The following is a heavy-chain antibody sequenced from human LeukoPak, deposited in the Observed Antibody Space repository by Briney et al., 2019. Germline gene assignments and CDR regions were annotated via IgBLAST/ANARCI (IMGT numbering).Heavy chain of an antibody. Sequence: SETLPLTCAVSGGSISSNSYYWGWIRQPPGKGLEWIGSIYYSGSTYYNPSLKSRVTISVDTSKNQFSLKLSSVTAADTAVYYCARTAQTGTMDYWGQGTLVTVSS. CDR1: GGSISSNSYY. V-gene: IGHV4-39*07. J-gene: IGHJ4*02. CDR2: IYYSGST. CDR3: ARTAQTGTMDY. D-gene: IGHD1-7*01.